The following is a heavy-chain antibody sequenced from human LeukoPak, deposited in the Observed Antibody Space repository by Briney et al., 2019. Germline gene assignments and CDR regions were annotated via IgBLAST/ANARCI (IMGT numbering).Heavy chain of an antibody. CDR2: IGTAGDT. V-gene: IGHV3-13*01. J-gene: IGHJ4*02. CDR3: AKGSRVTMVRGALDY. Sequence: GGSLRLSCAASGFTFSDYDMHWVRQATGKGLEWVSAIGTAGDTYYTGSVKGRFTISRDNAKNSLYLQMNSLRAEDTALYYCAKGSRVTMVRGALDYWGQGTLVTVSS. CDR1: GFTFSDYD. D-gene: IGHD3-10*01.